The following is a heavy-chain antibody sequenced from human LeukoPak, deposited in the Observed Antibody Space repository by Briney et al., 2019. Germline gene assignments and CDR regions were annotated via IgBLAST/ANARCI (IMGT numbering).Heavy chain of an antibody. J-gene: IGHJ4*02. CDR3: AKLGDYGGNNY. CDR2: IYYSGST. D-gene: IGHD4-23*01. Sequence: IGYIYYSGSTYYNPSLKSRVTISVDTSKNQFSLKLSSVTAADTAVYYCAKLGDYGGNNYWGQGTLVTVSS. V-gene: IGHV4-31*02.